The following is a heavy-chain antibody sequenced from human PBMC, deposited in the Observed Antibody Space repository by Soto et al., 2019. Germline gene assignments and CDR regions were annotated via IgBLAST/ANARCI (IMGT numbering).Heavy chain of an antibody. D-gene: IGHD3-3*01. V-gene: IGHV3-23*01. CDR2: LGGSGA. J-gene: IGHJ4*02. Sequence: EVQLLESGGGLVQPGGSLKLSCVGSGFTFSSHAMTWVRQAPGKGLEWVSTLGGSGAYYADSVKGRFTISRDNSKNTLYLQMNSLRAEDTAVYYCAKGGDITIFGVVTSIDYWGQGTLVTVSS. CDR1: GFTFSSHA. CDR3: AKGGDITIFGVVTSIDY.